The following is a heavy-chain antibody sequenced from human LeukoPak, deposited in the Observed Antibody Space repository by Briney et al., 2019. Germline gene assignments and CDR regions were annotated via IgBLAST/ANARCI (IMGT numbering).Heavy chain of an antibody. CDR1: GYTFTGYY. Sequence: PEASVKVSCKASGYTFTGYYMHWVRQAPGQGLEWMGWINPNSGGTNYAQKFQGRVTMTRDTSISTAYMELSRLRSDDTAVYYCARMGEVPTTVAGEFDYWGQGTLVTVSS. V-gene: IGHV1-2*02. CDR3: ARMGEVPTTVAGEFDY. D-gene: IGHD6-19*01. CDR2: INPNSGGT. J-gene: IGHJ4*02.